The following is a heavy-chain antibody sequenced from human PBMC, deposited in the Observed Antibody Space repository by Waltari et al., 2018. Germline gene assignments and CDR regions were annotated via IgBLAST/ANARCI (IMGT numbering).Heavy chain of an antibody. CDR2: INAGNGNT. V-gene: IGHV1-3*01. D-gene: IGHD3-10*01. CDR3: ARDLYYYGSGSYRPFDY. J-gene: IGHJ4*02. CDR1: GYTFTSYA. Sequence: QVQLVQSGAEVKKPGASVKVSCKASGYTFTSYAMHWVRQAPGQRLEWMGWINAGNGNTKDSQKFQGRVTITRDTSASTAYMELSSLRSEDTAVYYCARDLYYYGSGSYRPFDYWGQGTLVTVSS.